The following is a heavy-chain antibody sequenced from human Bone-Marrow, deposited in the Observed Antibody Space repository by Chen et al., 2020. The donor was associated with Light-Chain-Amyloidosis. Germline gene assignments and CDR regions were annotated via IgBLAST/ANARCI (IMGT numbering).Heavy chain of an antibody. Sequence: QVQLVESGGGVVQPGRSLRLSCAASGFTFSSYGMHWVRQAPGKGLEWVALTWHDGTNKYFTDPVKGRFTISRDNSRNTLYLQMNSLRAEDTAVYYCARGSWSIYYHGMDVWGQGTTVTVSS. CDR2: TWHDGTNK. D-gene: IGHD6-13*01. CDR3: ARGSWSIYYHGMDV. V-gene: IGHV3-33*01. CDR1: GFTFSSYG. J-gene: IGHJ6*02.